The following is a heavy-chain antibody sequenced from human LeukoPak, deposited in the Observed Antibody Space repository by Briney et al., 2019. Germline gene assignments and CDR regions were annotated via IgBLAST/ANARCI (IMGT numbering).Heavy chain of an antibody. CDR2: IYSGGST. V-gene: IGHV3-66*01. J-gene: IGHJ4*02. CDR3: ARDLGYYGSGSSSGSY. CDR1: GFTVSSNY. Sequence: GGSLRLSCAASGFTVSSNYMSWVRQAPGKGLEWVSVIYSGGSTYYADSVKGRFTISRDNSKNTLYLQMNSLRAEDTAVYYCARDLGYYGSGSSSGSYWGQGTLVTVSS. D-gene: IGHD3-10*01.